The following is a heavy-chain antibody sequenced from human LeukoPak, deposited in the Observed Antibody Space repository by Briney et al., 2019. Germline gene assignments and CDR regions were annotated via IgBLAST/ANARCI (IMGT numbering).Heavy chain of an antibody. CDR3: ANFKTNCSSTSCYRRYYYYMDV. D-gene: IGHD2-2*01. V-gene: IGHV3-30*02. CDR1: GFTFSSYG. J-gene: IGHJ6*03. Sequence: HPGGSLRLSCAASGFTFSSYGMHWVRQAPGKGLEWVAFIRYDGSNKYYADSVKGRFTISRDNSKNTLYLQMNSLRAEDTAVYYCANFKTNCSSTSCYRRYYYYMDVWGKGTTVTVSS. CDR2: IRYDGSNK.